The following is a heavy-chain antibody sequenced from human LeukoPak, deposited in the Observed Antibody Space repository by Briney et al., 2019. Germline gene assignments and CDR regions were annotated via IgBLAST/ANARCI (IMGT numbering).Heavy chain of an antibody. J-gene: IGHJ4*02. Sequence: SGGSLRLSCAASEFTFSIYAMSWVRQAPGKGLEWVSSITSAGENTFYTGSVKGRFTISRDNSRNTLYLQMNSLRAEDTAIYYCAKDRPNYYGSNGHYYRRDGDYWGQGTLVTVSS. CDR1: EFTFSIYA. D-gene: IGHD3-22*01. CDR2: ITSAGENT. CDR3: AKDRPNYYGSNGHYYRRDGDY. V-gene: IGHV3-23*01.